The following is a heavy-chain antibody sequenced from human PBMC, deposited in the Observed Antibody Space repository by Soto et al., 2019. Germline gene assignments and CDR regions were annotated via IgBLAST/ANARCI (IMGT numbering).Heavy chain of an antibody. V-gene: IGHV4-59*01. D-gene: IGHD3-16*02. J-gene: IGHJ4*02. CDR2: IYYSGST. CDR1: GGSISDYY. Sequence: SETLSLTCTVSGGSISDYYWSWIRQPPGKGLEWIGYIYYSGSTSYNPSLKSRVTISVDTSKNQFSLKLTSVTAADTAVYYCARSNAGDTVPAYWGQGTLVTVSS. CDR3: ARSNAGDTVPAY.